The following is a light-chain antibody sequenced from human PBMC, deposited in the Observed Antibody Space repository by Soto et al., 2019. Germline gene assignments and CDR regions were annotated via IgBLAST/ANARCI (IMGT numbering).Light chain of an antibody. CDR2: KAS. V-gene: IGKV1-5*03. J-gene: IGKJ1*01. Sequence: DIQITQSPSTLSASVGDRVTITCRASQSISSWLAWYQQKPGKAPKLLIYKASSLESGVPSRFSGSGSGAEFTLTISSLQPDDFATYYCQQYNSYSPWTVGQGTKVEIK. CDR3: QQYNSYSPWT. CDR1: QSISSW.